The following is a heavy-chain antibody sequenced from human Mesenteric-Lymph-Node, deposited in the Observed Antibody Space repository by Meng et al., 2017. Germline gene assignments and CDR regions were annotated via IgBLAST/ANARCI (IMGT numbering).Heavy chain of an antibody. CDR3: AREVYGSGTSDY. Sequence: SETLSLTCTVSGYSISSGYYWGWIRQPPGKGLEWIGSIYHSGSTSYNPSLKSRVTISVDASKNQFSLKLSSVTAADTALYYCAREVYGSGTSDYWGQGTLVTVSS. D-gene: IGHD3-10*01. J-gene: IGHJ4*02. V-gene: IGHV4-38-2*02. CDR2: IYHSGST. CDR1: GYSISSGYY.